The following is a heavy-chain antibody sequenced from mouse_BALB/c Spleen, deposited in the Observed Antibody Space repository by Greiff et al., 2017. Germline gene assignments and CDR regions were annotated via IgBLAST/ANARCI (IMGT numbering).Heavy chain of an antibody. J-gene: IGHJ4*01. Sequence: DVMLVESGGGLVKPGGSLKLSCAASGFAFSSYDMSWVRQTPEKRLEWVAYISSGGGSTYYPDTVKGRFTISRDNAKNTLYLQMSSLKSEDTAMYYCARRLGRGYYAMDYWGQGTSVTVSS. CDR2: ISSGGGST. CDR1: GFAFSSYD. CDR3: ARRLGRGYYAMDY. D-gene: IGHD4-1*01. V-gene: IGHV5-12-1*01.